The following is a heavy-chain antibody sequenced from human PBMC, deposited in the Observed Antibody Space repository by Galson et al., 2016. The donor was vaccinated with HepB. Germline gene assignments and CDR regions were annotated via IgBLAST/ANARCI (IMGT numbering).Heavy chain of an antibody. Sequence: SLRLSCAASGFTFSSYGMHWVRQAPGKGLEWVAVIWYDGSNKYYADSVKGRFTISRDNSKNTLYLQMNSLRAEDTAVYYCARDMHRPYYYDSSGYGDMGYYFDYWGQGPLVTVSS. J-gene: IGHJ4*02. V-gene: IGHV3-33*08. CDR3: ARDMHRPYYYDSSGYGDMGYYFDY. CDR2: IWYDGSNK. CDR1: GFTFSSYG. D-gene: IGHD3-22*01.